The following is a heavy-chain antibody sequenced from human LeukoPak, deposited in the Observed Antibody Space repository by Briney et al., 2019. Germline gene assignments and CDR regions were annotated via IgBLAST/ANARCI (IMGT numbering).Heavy chain of an antibody. V-gene: IGHV4-39*07. CDR1: SGSIRNSNYY. D-gene: IGHD3-16*01. CDR2: IYHSGKT. Sequence: SETLSLTCTVSSGSIRNSNYYWGWIRQPPGKGLEWIGEIYHSGKTNYNPSLKSRVTISVDKSKNQFSLKLSSVTAADTAVYYCARETSQKGAHYMDVWGKGTTVTISS. J-gene: IGHJ6*03. CDR3: ARETSQKGAHYMDV.